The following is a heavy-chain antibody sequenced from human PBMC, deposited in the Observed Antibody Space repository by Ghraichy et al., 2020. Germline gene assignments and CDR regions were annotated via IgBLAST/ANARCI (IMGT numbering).Heavy chain of an antibody. J-gene: IGHJ4*02. CDR2: ISGSGGST. D-gene: IGHD3-22*01. V-gene: IGHV3-23*01. Sequence: GESLNISCAASGFTFSSYAMSWVRQAPGKGLEWVSAISGSGGSTYYADSVKGRFTISRDNSKNTLYLQMNSLRAEDTAVYYCAKGKDYYDSSGYYDYWGQGTLVTVSS. CDR3: AKGKDYYDSSGYYDY. CDR1: GFTFSSYA.